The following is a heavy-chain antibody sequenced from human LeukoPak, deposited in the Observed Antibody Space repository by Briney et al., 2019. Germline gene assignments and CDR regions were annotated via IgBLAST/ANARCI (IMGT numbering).Heavy chain of an antibody. CDR1: GGSISSYY. CDR2: IYNSGST. V-gene: IGHV4-59*08. D-gene: IGHD5-24*01. CDR3: ARHTHNYGLDY. Sequence: SETLSLTCTVSGGSISSYYWSWMWQPPGKGLEWIGYIYNSGSTNYNPSLKSRVTISADTSKNQFSLKLSSVTAADTAVYYCARHTHNYGLDYWGQGTLVTVSS. J-gene: IGHJ4*02.